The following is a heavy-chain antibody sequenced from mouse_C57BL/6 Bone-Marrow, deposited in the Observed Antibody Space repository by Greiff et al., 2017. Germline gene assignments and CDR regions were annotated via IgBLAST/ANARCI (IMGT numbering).Heavy chain of an antibody. CDR3: ARGDYYGSSSWFAY. D-gene: IGHD1-1*01. CDR1: GFTFSSYA. J-gene: IGHJ3*01. Sequence: EVNVVESGGGLVKPGGSLKLSCAASGFTFSSYAMSWVRQTPEKRLEWVATISDGGSYTYYPDNVKGRFTISRDNAKNNLYLQMSHLKSEDTAMYYCARGDYYGSSSWFAYWGQGTLVTVSA. CDR2: ISDGGSYT. V-gene: IGHV5-4*03.